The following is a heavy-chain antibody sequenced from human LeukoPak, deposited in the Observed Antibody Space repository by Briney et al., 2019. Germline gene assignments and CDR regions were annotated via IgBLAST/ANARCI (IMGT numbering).Heavy chain of an antibody. V-gene: IGHV3-23*01. CDR2: ISGSGGST. Sequence: GGSLRLSCAASGFTFLSYAMSWVRQAPGKGLVWVSSISGSGGSTYYADSVKGRFTISRDNSKNTLYPQMNSLRAEDTAVYYCAKYYGDYYYYFYMDVWGKGTTVTVSS. D-gene: IGHD4-17*01. CDR3: AKYYGDYYYYFYMDV. J-gene: IGHJ6*03. CDR1: GFTFLSYA.